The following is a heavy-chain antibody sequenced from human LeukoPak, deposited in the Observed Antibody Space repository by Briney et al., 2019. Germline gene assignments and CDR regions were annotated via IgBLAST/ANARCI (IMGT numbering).Heavy chain of an antibody. CDR2: IWYDGSNK. V-gene: IGHV3-33*03. J-gene: IGHJ3*02. D-gene: IGHD6-19*01. CDR3: ECSSGWDDAFDI. Sequence: GGSLRLSCAASGFTFSSYGMHWVRQAPGKGLEWVAVIWYDGSNKYYADSVKGRFTISRDNAKNSLYLQMNSLRAEDTAVYYCECSSGWDDAFDIWGQGTMVTVSS. CDR1: GFTFSSYG.